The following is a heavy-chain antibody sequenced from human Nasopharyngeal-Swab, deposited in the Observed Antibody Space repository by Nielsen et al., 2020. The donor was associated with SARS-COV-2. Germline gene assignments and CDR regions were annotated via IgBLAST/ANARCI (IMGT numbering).Heavy chain of an antibody. V-gene: IGHV5-51*01. J-gene: IGHJ4*02. CDR1: GYSFTKYW. CDR3: ATAYNGNYYWDY. Sequence: GGSLRLSCKASGYSFTKYWIGWVRQMPGKGLEWMGIMYPRDSDTRYSPSFQGQVTISADKSISTAYLQWSSLKASDTAMYYCATAYNGNYYWDYWGQGTLVTVSS. CDR2: MYPRDSDT. D-gene: IGHD1-7*01.